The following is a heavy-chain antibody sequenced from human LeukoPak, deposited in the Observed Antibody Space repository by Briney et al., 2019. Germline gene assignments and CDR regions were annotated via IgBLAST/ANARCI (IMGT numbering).Heavy chain of an antibody. J-gene: IGHJ6*02. D-gene: IGHD1-1*01. CDR1: GLTFNNYW. V-gene: IGHV3-74*01. Sequence: GGSLRLSCAASGLTFNNYWIHWVRQVPGKGLVWVSRINNDGSSASYVDSVKGRFTISRDNAKNTLFLQMNSLRAEDTAVYYCARRGTGHGMDVWGQWTTVIVSS. CDR2: INNDGSSA. CDR3: ARRGTGHGMDV.